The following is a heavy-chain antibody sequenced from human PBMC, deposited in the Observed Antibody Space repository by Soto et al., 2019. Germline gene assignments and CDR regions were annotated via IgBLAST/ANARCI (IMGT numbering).Heavy chain of an antibody. J-gene: IGHJ3*02. Sequence: ASVKVSCKASGYTFTIYAMHWVRQAPGQRLEWMGWINAGNGNTKYSQKFQGRVTITRDTSASTAYMELSSLRSEDTAVYYCARGRFVVVVAATEERPSHAFDIWGQGTMVTVSS. CDR2: INAGNGNT. D-gene: IGHD2-15*01. V-gene: IGHV1-3*01. CDR3: ARGRFVVVVAATEERPSHAFDI. CDR1: GYTFTIYA.